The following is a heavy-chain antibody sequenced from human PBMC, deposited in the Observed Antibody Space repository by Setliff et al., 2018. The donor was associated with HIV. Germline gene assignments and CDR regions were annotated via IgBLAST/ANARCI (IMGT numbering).Heavy chain of an antibody. D-gene: IGHD6-19*01. CDR1: GGSISSSSYY. Sequence: SETLSLTCTVSGGSISSSSYYWGWIRQPPGKGLEWIGSIYYSGSTNYNPSLKSRVTISVDTSKNQFSLKLSSVTAADTAVYYCASMERGSGFSNRNYFDYWGQGTLVTVSS. CDR3: ASMERGSGFSNRNYFDY. CDR2: IYYSGST. V-gene: IGHV4-39*07. J-gene: IGHJ4*02.